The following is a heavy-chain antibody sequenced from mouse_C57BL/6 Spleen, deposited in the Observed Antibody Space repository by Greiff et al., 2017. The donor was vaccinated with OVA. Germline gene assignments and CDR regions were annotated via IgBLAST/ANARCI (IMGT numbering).Heavy chain of an antibody. CDR2: IFPGSGST. D-gene: IGHD1-1*01. V-gene: IGHV1-75*01. J-gene: IGHJ2*01. Sequence: QVQLQQSGPELVKPGASVKISCKASGYTFTDYYINWVKQRPGQGLEWIGWIFPGSGSTYYNEKFKGKATLTVDKSSSTAYMLLSSLTSEDSAVYFCERSGSYYGRSYYFDDWGQGTTLTVSS. CDR1: GYTFTDYY. CDR3: ERSGSYYGRSYYFDD.